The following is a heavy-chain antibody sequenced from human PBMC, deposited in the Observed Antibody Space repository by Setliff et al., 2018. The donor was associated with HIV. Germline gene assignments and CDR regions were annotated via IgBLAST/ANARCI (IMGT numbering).Heavy chain of an antibody. V-gene: IGHV4-34*01. Sequence: LSETLSLTCAVYGGSLSGYYWSWIRQPPGKGLEWIGEINHSGSTNYNPSLKSRVTISVDTSKNQFSLKLSSVTAADTAVYYCARGQRVLLLNWFDPWGQGTLVTVSS. CDR3: ARGQRVLLLNWFDP. CDR1: GGSLSGYY. J-gene: IGHJ5*02. CDR2: INHSGST. D-gene: IGHD3-10*01.